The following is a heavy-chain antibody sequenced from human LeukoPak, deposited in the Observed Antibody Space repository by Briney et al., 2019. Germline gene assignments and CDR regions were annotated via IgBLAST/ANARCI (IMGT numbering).Heavy chain of an antibody. J-gene: IGHJ4*02. Sequence: SETLSLTCTVSGGSISSSSYYWGWIRQPPGKGLEWIGGTYYSGSTYYNPSLKSRVTISVDTSKNQFSLKLSSVTAADTAVYYCARTPSMVRGVTLWYWGQGTLVTVSS. CDR3: ARTPSMVRGVTLWY. V-gene: IGHV4-39*01. D-gene: IGHD3-10*01. CDR2: TYYSGST. CDR1: GGSISSSSYY.